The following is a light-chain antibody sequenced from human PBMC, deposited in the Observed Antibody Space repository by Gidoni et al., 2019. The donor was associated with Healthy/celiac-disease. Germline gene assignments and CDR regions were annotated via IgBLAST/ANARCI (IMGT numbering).Light chain of an antibody. Sequence: DIQMTQSPSSLSASVGDRVTITCRASQSISSYLNWYQQKPGKAPKLLIYAASSLQSGVPSRFSCSGSGTDFTLTISSLQPEDFAPYYCQQSYSTPQTFGQGTKVEIK. V-gene: IGKV1-39*01. CDR3: QQSYSTPQT. CDR2: AAS. J-gene: IGKJ1*01. CDR1: QSISSY.